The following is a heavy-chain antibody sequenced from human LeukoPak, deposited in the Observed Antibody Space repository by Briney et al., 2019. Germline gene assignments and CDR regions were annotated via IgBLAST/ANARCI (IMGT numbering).Heavy chain of an antibody. V-gene: IGHV5-51*01. CDR1: GYSFTSYW. CDR2: IYPGDSDT. CDR3: ARLGSSDSSGYCGY. D-gene: IGHD3-22*01. Sequence: GGSLQISRKGSGYSFTSYWIGWVRPLPGKGLEWMGIIYPGDSDTRYSPSFQGQVTFSADKSISAAYLQWSSLKASDTAMYYCARLGSSDSSGYCGYWGQGTLVTVSS. J-gene: IGHJ4*02.